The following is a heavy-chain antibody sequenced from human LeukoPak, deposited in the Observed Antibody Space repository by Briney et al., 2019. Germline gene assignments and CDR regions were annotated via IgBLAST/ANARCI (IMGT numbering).Heavy chain of an antibody. CDR2: ISAYNSNT. J-gene: IGHJ4*02. CDR3: AREVGRGFDY. CDR1: GYTFTDNV. D-gene: IGHD1-26*01. Sequence: GASVKVSCKTSGYTFTDNVITWVRQAPGQGLEWMGWISAYNSNTHYAQKLQGRVTMTTDTSTSTAYMEVRSLRSDDTAVYYCAREVGRGFDYWGQGTLVTVSS. V-gene: IGHV1-18*01.